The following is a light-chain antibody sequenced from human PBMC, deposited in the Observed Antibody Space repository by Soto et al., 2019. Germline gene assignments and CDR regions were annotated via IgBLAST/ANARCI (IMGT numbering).Light chain of an antibody. CDR3: QQDSNWPLT. CDR2: DAS. V-gene: IGKV3-11*01. J-gene: IGKJ4*01. Sequence: EIVLTQSPATLSSSPGERATLSCRASQSVSSYLAWYQQKPGQAPRLLIYDASNRATGIPARFTGSGSGTYFTLTISSLEPEDFAVYYCQQDSNWPLTFGGGTKVEIK. CDR1: QSVSSY.